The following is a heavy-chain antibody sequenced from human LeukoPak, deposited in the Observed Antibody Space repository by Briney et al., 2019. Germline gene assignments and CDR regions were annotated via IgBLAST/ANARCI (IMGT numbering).Heavy chain of an antibody. D-gene: IGHD2-2*01. CDR1: GFTFSSYG. V-gene: IGHV3-30*02. CDR3: AKDREPLVVVPAASAFDP. CDR2: IRYDGSNK. J-gene: IGHJ5*02. Sequence: LSGGSLRLSCAASGFTFSSYGMHWVRQAPGKGLEWVAFIRYDGSNKYYADSVKGRFTISRDNSKNTLYLQMNSLRAEDTAVYYCAKDREPLVVVPAASAFDPWGQGTLVTVSS.